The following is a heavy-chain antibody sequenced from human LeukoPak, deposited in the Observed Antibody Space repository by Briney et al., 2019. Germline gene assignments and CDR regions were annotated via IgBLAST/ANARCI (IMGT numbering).Heavy chain of an antibody. Sequence: PGRSLRLSCTASGFTFGDYAMSWVRQAPGKGLEWVSAISGSGGSTYYADSVKGRFTISRDNSKNTLYLQMNSLRAEDTAVYYCAKASAMIVVVSKHFDYWGQGTLVTVSS. D-gene: IGHD3-22*01. CDR2: ISGSGGST. J-gene: IGHJ4*02. V-gene: IGHV3-23*01. CDR3: AKASAMIVVVSKHFDY. CDR1: GFTFGDYA.